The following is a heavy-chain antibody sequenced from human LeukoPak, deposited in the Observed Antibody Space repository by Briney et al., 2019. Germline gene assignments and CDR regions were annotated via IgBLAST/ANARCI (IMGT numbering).Heavy chain of an antibody. V-gene: IGHV3-23*01. CDR2: ISGSGGST. Sequence: PGGSLRLSCAASGFTFSSYAMSWVRQAPGKGLVWVSVISGSGGSTYYADSVKGRFTISRDNSKNTLYLQMNSLRAEDTAVYYCAKDWFLPQYYYDSSGYPDYWGQGTLVTVSS. J-gene: IGHJ4*02. CDR3: AKDWFLPQYYYDSSGYPDY. CDR1: GFTFSSYA. D-gene: IGHD3-22*01.